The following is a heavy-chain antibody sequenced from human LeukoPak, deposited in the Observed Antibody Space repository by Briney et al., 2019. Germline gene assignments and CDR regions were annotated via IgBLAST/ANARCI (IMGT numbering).Heavy chain of an antibody. Sequence: ASVKVSCKVSGYTLTELSMHWVRQAPGKGLEWMGGFDPEDGETIYAQKFQGRVTMTEDTSTDTAYMELSSLRSEDTAVYYCATGLAYSSGWVRFDYWGQGTLVTVSS. D-gene: IGHD6-19*01. CDR1: GYTLTELS. V-gene: IGHV1-24*01. CDR3: ATGLAYSSGWVRFDY. J-gene: IGHJ4*02. CDR2: FDPEDGET.